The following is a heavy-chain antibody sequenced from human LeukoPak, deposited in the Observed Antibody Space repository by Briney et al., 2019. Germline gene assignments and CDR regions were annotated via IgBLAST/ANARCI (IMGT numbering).Heavy chain of an antibody. Sequence: SETLSLTCAVYGGSFSGYYWSWIRQPPGKGLEWIGEIKHSGSTNYNPSLKSRVTISVDTSKNQFSLKLSSVTAADTAVYYCARDVVAGTGFDYWGQGTLVTVSS. J-gene: IGHJ4*02. CDR3: ARDVVAGTGFDY. D-gene: IGHD6-19*01. V-gene: IGHV4-34*01. CDR2: IKHSGST. CDR1: GGSFSGYY.